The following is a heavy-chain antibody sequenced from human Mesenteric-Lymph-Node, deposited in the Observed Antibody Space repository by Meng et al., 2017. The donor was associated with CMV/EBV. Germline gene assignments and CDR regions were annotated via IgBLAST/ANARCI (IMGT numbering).Heavy chain of an antibody. CDR3: GLSPRFKVNYFDY. CDR2: VDPEDVET. Sequence: KVSGYAFTDNSMHWVQKAPGKGLEWMGLVDPEDVETIYAEKFQGRVTITTDTSTDTAYMELSSLRSEDTAVYYCGLSPRFKVNYFDYWGQGTLVTVSS. J-gene: IGHJ4*02. D-gene: IGHD3-3*01. V-gene: IGHV1-69-2*01. CDR1: GYAFTDNS.